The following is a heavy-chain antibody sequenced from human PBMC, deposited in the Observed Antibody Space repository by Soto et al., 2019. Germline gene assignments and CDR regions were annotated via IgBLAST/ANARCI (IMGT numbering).Heavy chain of an antibody. Sequence: QVQLVESGGGVVQPGRSLRLSCTASGFTLSDYGMHWVRQAPGKGLEWVAVIWHDGGEKYYADPVTGRFTISRDNSKNTVHLQIDSLGTEDTALYYWARDPGRESPSDYWGQGTLVTVSS. CDR2: IWHDGGEK. V-gene: IGHV3-33*01. CDR3: ARDPGRESPSDY. J-gene: IGHJ4*02. D-gene: IGHD7-27*01. CDR1: GFTLSDYG.